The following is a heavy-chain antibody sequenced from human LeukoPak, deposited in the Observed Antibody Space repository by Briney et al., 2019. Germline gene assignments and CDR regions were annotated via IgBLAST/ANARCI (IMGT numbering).Heavy chain of an antibody. CDR3: AKDVGSRGFLGPDY. CDR1: GFTFRSYA. D-gene: IGHD3-3*01. CDR2: ISSSSPI. V-gene: IGHV3-23*01. Sequence: GGPLRLSCAASGFTFRSYAMSWLRQAPGKGLEGVSSISSSSPIDYADSVKGRFTISRDNTKNTLYLQMNSLRAEDTAVYYCAKDVGSRGFLGPDYWGQGTLVTVSS. J-gene: IGHJ4*02.